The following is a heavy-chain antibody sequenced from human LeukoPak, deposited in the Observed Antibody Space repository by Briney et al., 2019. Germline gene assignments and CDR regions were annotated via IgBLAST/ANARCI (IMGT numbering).Heavy chain of an antibody. Sequence: PGGSLRLSCAASGFTFSSYAMSWVRQAPGKGLEWVSAISGSGGSTYYADSVKGRFTISRDNSKNTLYLQMNSLRAEDTAVYYCAKDLPPSSTSCFYYYGMDVWGQGTTVTVSS. CDR3: AKDLPPSSTSCFYYYGMDV. CDR2: ISGSGGST. J-gene: IGHJ6*02. CDR1: GFTFSSYA. D-gene: IGHD2-2*01. V-gene: IGHV3-23*01.